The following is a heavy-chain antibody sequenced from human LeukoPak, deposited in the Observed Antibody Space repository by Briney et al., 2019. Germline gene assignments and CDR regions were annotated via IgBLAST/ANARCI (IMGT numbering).Heavy chain of an antibody. D-gene: IGHD6-13*01. Sequence: GGSLRLSCAASGFTFSSYGMHWVRQAPGKGLEWVAVISYDGSNKYYADSVKGRFTISRDNSKNTLYLQMNSLRAEDTAIYYCSKGQGEGSSWQALDSWGQGTLVTVSS. J-gene: IGHJ4*02. CDR3: SKGQGEGSSWQALDS. CDR1: GFTFSSYG. CDR2: ISYDGSNK. V-gene: IGHV3-30*18.